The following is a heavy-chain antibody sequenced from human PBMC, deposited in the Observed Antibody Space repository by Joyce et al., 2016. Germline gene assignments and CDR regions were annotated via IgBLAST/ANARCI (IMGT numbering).Heavy chain of an antibody. CDR3: AADPAATGTRSYYYYAMDV. CDR2: IVVGSDNK. J-gene: IGHJ6*02. Sequence: QMQLVQSGPEVKKPGTSVKVSCKTSGFSFTTSAVHWVRQARGQRLEWIGWIVVGSDNKNYAQKFQERVTITRDMSTSTAYMVLNSLKSEDTAMYYCAADPAATGTRSYYYYAMDVWGQGTTVTVSS. CDR1: GFSFTTSA. D-gene: IGHD6-13*01. V-gene: IGHV1-58*01.